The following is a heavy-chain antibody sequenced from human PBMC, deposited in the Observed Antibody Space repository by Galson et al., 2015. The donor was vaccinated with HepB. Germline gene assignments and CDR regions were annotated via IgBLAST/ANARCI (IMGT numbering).Heavy chain of an antibody. CDR2: ISWDGGST. CDR1: GFTFDDYT. Sequence: SLRLSCAASGFTFDDYTMHWVRQAPGKGLEWVSLISWDGGSTYYADSVKGRFTISRDNSKNSLYLQMNSLRTEDTALYYCAKDIGVSTSFGAYYYGMDVWGQGTTVTVSS. V-gene: IGHV3-43*01. CDR3: AKDIGVSTSFGAYYYGMDV. J-gene: IGHJ6*02. D-gene: IGHD2-2*01.